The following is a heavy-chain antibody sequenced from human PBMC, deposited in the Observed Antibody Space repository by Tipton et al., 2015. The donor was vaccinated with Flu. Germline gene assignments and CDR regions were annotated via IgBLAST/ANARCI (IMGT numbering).Heavy chain of an antibody. D-gene: IGHD6-13*01. CDR2: IYYSGST. Sequence: TLSLTCTVSGGSISSYYWSWIRQPPGKGLEWIGYIYYSGSTNYNPSLKSRVTISVDTSKNQFPLKLGSVTAADTAVYYCARHGYSSSWTPMGYYYGMDVWGQGTRVTVSS. CDR3: ARHGYSSSWTPMGYYYGMDV. V-gene: IGHV4-59*08. CDR1: GGSISSYY. J-gene: IGHJ6*02.